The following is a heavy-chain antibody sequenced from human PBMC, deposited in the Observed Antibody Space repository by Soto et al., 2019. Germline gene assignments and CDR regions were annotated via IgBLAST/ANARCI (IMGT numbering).Heavy chain of an antibody. D-gene: IGHD6-6*01. V-gene: IGHV1-3*01. CDR1: GYTFTSYA. Sequence: SVKVSCKASGYTFTSYAMHWVRQAPGQRLEWMGWINAGNGNTKYSQKFQGRVTITRDTSASTAYMELSSLRSEDTAVYYCARDLDSSSSIYYYYYGMDVWGQGTTVTVSS. CDR3: ARDLDSSSSIYYYYYGMDV. CDR2: INAGNGNT. J-gene: IGHJ6*02.